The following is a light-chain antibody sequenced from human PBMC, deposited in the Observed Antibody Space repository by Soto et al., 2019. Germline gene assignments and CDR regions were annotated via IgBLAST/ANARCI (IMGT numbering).Light chain of an antibody. J-gene: IGKJ4*01. CDR2: DAS. Sequence: EIVLTQSPATLSLSPGERATLSCRASQSVSSYLAWYQQKPGQAPRLLIYDASNRATGIPARFSGSGSGTDFTLTISSLEPEDFEVYCCQQGRHSPALTFGGGPRVAIK. V-gene: IGKV3-11*01. CDR1: QSVSSY. CDR3: QQGRHSPALT.